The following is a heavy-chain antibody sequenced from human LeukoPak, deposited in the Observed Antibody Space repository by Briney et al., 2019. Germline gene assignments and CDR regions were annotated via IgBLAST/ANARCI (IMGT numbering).Heavy chain of an antibody. V-gene: IGHV3-33*08. CDR2: IWYDGSTK. CDR1: GFMFNNFG. Sequence: PGGSLRLSCTASGFMFNNFGMHWVRQAPGKGLEWVAVIWYDGSTKYYADSVKGRFTISRDNSKNTLYLEMISLKADGTAVYFCARRSGSGNYAWDAFDIWGQGTMVTVSS. D-gene: IGHD3-10*01. J-gene: IGHJ3*02. CDR3: ARRSGSGNYAWDAFDI.